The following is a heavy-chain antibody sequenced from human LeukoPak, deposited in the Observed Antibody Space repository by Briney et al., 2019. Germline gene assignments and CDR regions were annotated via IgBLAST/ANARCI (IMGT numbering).Heavy chain of an antibody. CDR3: ARVYNYYDSSGPIDY. Sequence: GGSLRLSCAASGFTFSSYAMRWVRQAPGKGLEWVAVISYDGSNKYYADSVKGRFTISRDNSKNTLYLQMNSLRAEDTAVYYCARVYNYYDSSGPIDYWGQGTLVTVSS. J-gene: IGHJ4*02. D-gene: IGHD3-22*01. V-gene: IGHV3-30*04. CDR2: ISYDGSNK. CDR1: GFTFSSYA.